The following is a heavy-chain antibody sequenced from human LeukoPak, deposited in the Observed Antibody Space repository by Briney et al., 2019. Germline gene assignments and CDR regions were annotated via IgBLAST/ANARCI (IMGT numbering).Heavy chain of an antibody. V-gene: IGHV4-59*01. Sequence: SETLSLTCSVSGVSISTYSWSWLRQPPGKGLEWIASVQYTGSTTYNPSLRSRLTISADTSKSQFSLKLSSVTTADTAVYYCARVERNWSGYYAKVYYFDYWGQGTLVTVSS. J-gene: IGHJ4*02. CDR3: ARVERNWSGYYAKVYYFDY. D-gene: IGHD3-3*01. CDR2: VQYTGST. CDR1: GVSISTYS.